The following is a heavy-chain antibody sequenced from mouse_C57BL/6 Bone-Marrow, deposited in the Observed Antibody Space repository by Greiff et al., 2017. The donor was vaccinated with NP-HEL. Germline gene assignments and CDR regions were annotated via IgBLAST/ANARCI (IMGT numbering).Heavy chain of an antibody. CDR1: GFTFSDYY. J-gene: IGHJ3*01. CDR2: ISNGGGST. Sequence: EVKLMESGGGLVQPGGSLKLSCAASGFTFSDYYMYWVRQTPEKRLEWVAYISNGGGSTYYPATVKGRFTISRDNAKNTLYLQMSRLKSEDTAMYYCARHNYRFAYWGQGTLVTVSA. CDR3: ARHNYRFAY. D-gene: IGHD2-1*01. V-gene: IGHV5-12*01.